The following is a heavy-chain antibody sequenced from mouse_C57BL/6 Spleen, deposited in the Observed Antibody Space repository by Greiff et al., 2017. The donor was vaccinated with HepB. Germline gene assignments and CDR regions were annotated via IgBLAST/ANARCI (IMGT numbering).Heavy chain of an antibody. V-gene: IGHV7-3*01. CDR1: GFTFTDYY. CDR3: ASYYYGSSWSYFDY. Sequence: EVKLVESGGGLVQPGGSLSLSCAASGFTFTDYYMSWVRQPPGKALEWLGFIRNKANGYTTEYSASVKGRFTISRDNSQSILYLQMNALRAEDSATYYCASYYYGSSWSYFDYWGQGTTLTVSS. D-gene: IGHD1-1*01. CDR2: IRNKANGYTT. J-gene: IGHJ2*01.